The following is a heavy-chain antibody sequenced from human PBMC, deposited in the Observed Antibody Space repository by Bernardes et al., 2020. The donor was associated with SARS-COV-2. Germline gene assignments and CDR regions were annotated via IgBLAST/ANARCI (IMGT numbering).Heavy chain of an antibody. CDR1: GGSISSGGYY. CDR3: ARGIPQSITIFGVVIPGNWFDP. V-gene: IGHV4-31*03. J-gene: IGHJ5*02. CDR2: IYYSGST. Sequence: SETLSLTCTVSGGSISSGGYYWSWIRQHPGKGLEWIVYIYYSGSTYYNPSLKSRVTISVDTSKNQFSLKLSSVTAADTAVYYCARGIPQSITIFGVVIPGNWFDPWGQGTLVTVSS. D-gene: IGHD3-3*01.